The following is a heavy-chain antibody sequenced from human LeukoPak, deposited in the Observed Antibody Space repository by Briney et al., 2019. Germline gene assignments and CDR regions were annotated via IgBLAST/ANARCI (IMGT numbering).Heavy chain of an antibody. CDR2: IKEDGSEK. CDR1: GFALRTSW. CDR3: VRAYPPLRTSAAGDH. D-gene: IGHD6-25*01. Sequence: PGGSLRLSCAASGFALRTSWMSWVRQAPGKGLEWVANIKEDGSEKNYVDSVKGRFTISRDSAENSLYLQMDSLRAEDTAVYYCVRAYPPLRTSAAGDHWGQGTLVTVSS. J-gene: IGHJ4*02. V-gene: IGHV3-7*01.